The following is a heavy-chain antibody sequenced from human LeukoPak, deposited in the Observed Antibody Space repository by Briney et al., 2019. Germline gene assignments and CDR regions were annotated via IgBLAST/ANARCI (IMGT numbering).Heavy chain of an antibody. Sequence: GASVKVSCKASGYTFTSYDINWVRQATGQGLEWVGWMNPNSGDTGYVQKFQGRVTMTRSISISTAYMELSSLRSEDTAIYYCARGGFGSGSHFDYWGQGTLVTVSS. D-gene: IGHD3-10*01. CDR2: MNPNSGDT. CDR3: ARGGFGSGSHFDY. J-gene: IGHJ4*02. CDR1: GYTFTSYD. V-gene: IGHV1-8*01.